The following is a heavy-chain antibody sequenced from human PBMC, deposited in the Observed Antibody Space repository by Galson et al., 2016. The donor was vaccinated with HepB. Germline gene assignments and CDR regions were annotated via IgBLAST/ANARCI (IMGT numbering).Heavy chain of an antibody. Sequence: SLRLSCAASGFTVSSYAMSWARQAPGKGLEWVSTIISGGNTYYADSVKGRFTIPRDNSKNTLYLQMNSLRAEDTAVYYCAKRYCSGGSCYLFQHWGQGTLVTVSS. CDR1: GFTVSSYA. D-gene: IGHD2-15*01. V-gene: IGHV3-23*01. CDR3: AKRYCSGGSCYLFQH. J-gene: IGHJ1*01. CDR2: IISGGNT.